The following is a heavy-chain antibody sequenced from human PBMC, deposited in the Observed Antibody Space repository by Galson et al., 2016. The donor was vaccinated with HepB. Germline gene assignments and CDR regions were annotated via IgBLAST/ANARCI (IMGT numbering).Heavy chain of an antibody. CDR1: GLSFSGYW. D-gene: IGHD3-3*01. J-gene: IGHJ4*02. CDR2: IAPDGSET. V-gene: IGHV3-7*03. CDR3: VRDEDSWRH. Sequence: SLRLSCAASGLSFSGYWMAWVRQAPGKGLEWVANIAPDGSETNYVDSVKGRFTISRDNGKKSLYLQMSSLRAEDTAVYYCVRDEDSWRHWGQGTLGTVS.